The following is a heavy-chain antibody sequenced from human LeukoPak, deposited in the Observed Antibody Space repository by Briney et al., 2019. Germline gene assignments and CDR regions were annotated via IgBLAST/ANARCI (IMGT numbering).Heavy chain of an antibody. J-gene: IGHJ4*02. D-gene: IGHD3-3*01. Sequence: GRSLRPSCAASGFTFSSYAMHWVRQAPGKGLEWVAVISYDGSNKYYADSVKGRFTISRDNSKNTLYLQMNSLRAEDTAVYYCARGSPNYDFWSGDFDWLLSGPDYWGQGTLVTVSS. V-gene: IGHV3-30-3*01. CDR3: ARGSPNYDFWSGDFDWLLSGPDY. CDR1: GFTFSSYA. CDR2: ISYDGSNK.